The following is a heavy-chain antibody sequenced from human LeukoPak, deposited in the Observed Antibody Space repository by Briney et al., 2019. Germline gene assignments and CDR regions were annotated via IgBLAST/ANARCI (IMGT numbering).Heavy chain of an antibody. CDR2: IIPIFGTA. V-gene: IGHV1-69*13. CDR3: ARDLGYGDLTNYYYYYGMDV. CDR1: GGTFSSYA. J-gene: IGHJ6*04. Sequence: ASVKVSCKASGGTFSSYAISWVRQAPGQGLEWMGGIIPIFGTANYAQKFQGRVTITADESTSTAYMELSSLRSEDTAVYYCARDLGYGDLTNYYYYYGMDVWGKGTTATVSS. D-gene: IGHD4-17*01.